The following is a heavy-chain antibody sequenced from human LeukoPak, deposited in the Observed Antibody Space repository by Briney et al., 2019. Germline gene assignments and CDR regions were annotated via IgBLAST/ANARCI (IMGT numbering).Heavy chain of an antibody. V-gene: IGHV3-21*01. J-gene: IGHJ5*02. CDR3: ARDLSPPSIAAPLYNWFDP. CDR1: GFTFSSYS. D-gene: IGHD6-6*01. CDR2: ISSSSSYI. Sequence: RAGGSLRLSCAASGFTFSSYSMNWVRQAPGKGLEWVSSISSSSSYIYYADSVKGRFTISRDNAKNSLYLQMNSLRAEDTAVYYCARDLSPPSIAAPLYNWFDPWGQGTLVTVSS.